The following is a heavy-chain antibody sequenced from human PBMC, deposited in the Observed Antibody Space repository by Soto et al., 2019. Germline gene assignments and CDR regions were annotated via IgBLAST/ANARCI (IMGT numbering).Heavy chain of an antibody. Sequence: GGSLRLSCTASGFTFGDYAMSWFRQAPGKGLEWVGFIRSKAYGGTTEYAASVKGRFTISRDDSKSIAYLQMNSLKTEDTAVYYCTRVPPAYRSGADAFDIWGQGTMVTVSS. CDR3: TRVPPAYRSGADAFDI. CDR1: GFTFGDYA. V-gene: IGHV3-49*03. CDR2: IRSKAYGGTT. D-gene: IGHD3-10*01. J-gene: IGHJ3*02.